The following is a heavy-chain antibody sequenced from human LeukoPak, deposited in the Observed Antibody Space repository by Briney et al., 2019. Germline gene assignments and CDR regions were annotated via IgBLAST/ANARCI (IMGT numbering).Heavy chain of an antibody. CDR1: GASIISGNYF. CDR3: ARQYEF. V-gene: IGHV4-39*01. J-gene: IGHJ4*02. CDR2: WHHSGIT. D-gene: IGHD3-10*01. Sequence: SETLSLTCTVSGASIISGNYFWGWDRQPPGKRLEWIGSWHHSGITDYNPSLKSRVTIVADTSKNQFSLKLASVAAADSAVYFCARQYEFWGQGTLVTVSS.